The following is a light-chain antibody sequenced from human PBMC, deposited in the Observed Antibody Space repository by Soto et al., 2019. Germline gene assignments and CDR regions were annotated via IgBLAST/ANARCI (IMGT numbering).Light chain of an antibody. J-gene: IGLJ1*01. CDR3: SSYTSSSTKV. V-gene: IGLV2-14*01. CDR2: EVT. Sequence: QSALTQPASVSGSPGQSITISCTGTSSGVGVYNYVSWYQQHPGKAPKLMIYEVTNRPSGVSNRFSGSKSGNTASLTISGLQAEDEADYYCSSYTSSSTKVFGTGTKVTVL. CDR1: SSGVGVYNY.